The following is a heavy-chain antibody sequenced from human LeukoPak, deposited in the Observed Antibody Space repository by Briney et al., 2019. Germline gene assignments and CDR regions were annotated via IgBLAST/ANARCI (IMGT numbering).Heavy chain of an antibody. Sequence: PGGSLRLSCAASGFTISDYSMSWVRQAPGAGLEWVSANSPAGDSTTDADSVKGRFNSSSDNSKSTLYLQMHGLTAEDTALYYCARRLVTAGVTDFFDYWGHGTLVSVS. D-gene: IGHD6-13*01. V-gene: IGHV3-23*01. CDR1: GFTISDYS. CDR2: NSPAGDST. CDR3: ARRLVTAGVTDFFDY. J-gene: IGHJ4*01.